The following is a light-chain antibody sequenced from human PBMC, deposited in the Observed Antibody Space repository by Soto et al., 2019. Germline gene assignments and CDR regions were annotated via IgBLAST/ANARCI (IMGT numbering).Light chain of an antibody. CDR3: SSYTSSNTLI. CDR1: SSDVGGYNY. J-gene: IGLJ1*01. CDR2: DVS. V-gene: IGLV2-14*03. Sequence: QCVLTQPASVSGSPGQSITISCTGTSSDVGGYNYVSWYQHHPGKAPKLMIYDVSNRPSGVSNRFSGSKSGNTASLTISGLQAEDEADYYCSSYTSSNTLIFGTGTKVTVL.